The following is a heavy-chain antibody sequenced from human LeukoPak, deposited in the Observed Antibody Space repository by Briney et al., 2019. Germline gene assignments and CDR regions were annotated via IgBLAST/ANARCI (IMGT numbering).Heavy chain of an antibody. CDR1: GFTFSSYW. CDR2: IKKDGSEK. D-gene: IGHD6-19*01. Sequence: GGSLRLSCTASGFTFSSYWMSWVRQAPGKGLEWVANIKKDGSEKKYVDSVRGRFIISRDNAKNSPYLQMNSLRAEDTALYYCAREGGSDWYSGWFDPWGQGTLVTVSS. J-gene: IGHJ5*02. V-gene: IGHV3-7*01. CDR3: AREGGSDWYSGWFDP.